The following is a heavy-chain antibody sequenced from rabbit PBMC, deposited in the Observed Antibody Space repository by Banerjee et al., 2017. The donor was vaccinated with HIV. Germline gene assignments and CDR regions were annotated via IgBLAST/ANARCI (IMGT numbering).Heavy chain of an antibody. CDR2: IYAGSSGST. CDR1: GFSFSSGYY. D-gene: IGHD6-1*01. V-gene: IGHV1S40*01. Sequence: QSLEESGGDLVKPGASLTLTCTASGFSFSSGYYMCWVRQAPGKGLEWIACIYAGSSGSTYYASWVNGRFTISSHNAQNTLCLQLNSLTAADTATYFCVRETETYAAYVGYGYYFDLWGPGTLVTVS. J-gene: IGHJ4*01. CDR3: VRETETYAAYVGYGYYFDL.